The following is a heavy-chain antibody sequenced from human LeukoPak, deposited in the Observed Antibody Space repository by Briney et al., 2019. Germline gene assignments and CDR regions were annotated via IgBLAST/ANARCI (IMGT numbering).Heavy chain of an antibody. Sequence: SETLSLTCTVSGDSISSISHYWGWIRQPPGKGLEWIGTIYYTGNAQYNPSLKSRITISVETSKNQFSLKLTSITAADTAVYYCASRWGYTPNWFDPWGQGTLVTVSS. D-gene: IGHD5-18*01. CDR3: ASRWGYTPNWFDP. J-gene: IGHJ5*02. CDR1: GDSISSISHY. V-gene: IGHV4-39*01. CDR2: IYYTGNA.